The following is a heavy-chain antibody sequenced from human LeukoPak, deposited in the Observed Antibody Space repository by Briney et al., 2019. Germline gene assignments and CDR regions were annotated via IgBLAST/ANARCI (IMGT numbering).Heavy chain of an antibody. Sequence: PGGSPRLSCAASGFTFSSYWMTWIRQAPGKGLEGVANIKQDGSEKYYVDSVKGRFTISRDNAKNSLYLQMNSLRAEDTAVYYCARDTGGGYSCYDCWGQGTLVTVSS. J-gene: IGHJ4*02. CDR2: IKQDGSEK. CDR1: GFTFSSYW. V-gene: IGHV3-7*01. D-gene: IGHD5-18*01. CDR3: ARDTGGGYSCYDC.